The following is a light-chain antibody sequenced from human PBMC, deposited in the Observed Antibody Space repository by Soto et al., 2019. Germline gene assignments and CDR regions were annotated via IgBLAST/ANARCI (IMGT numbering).Light chain of an antibody. CDR1: QSLVYSDGNTY. Sequence: DVVMTQSPLSLPVTLGQPASISCRSSQSLVYSDGNTYLNWFQQRPGQSPRRLIYKVSNRDSGVPDRFSGSGSGTDVTLTISSLEPEDVAVYYCQHRSNWPWTFGQGTKVDIK. CDR3: QHRSNWPWT. J-gene: IGKJ1*01. CDR2: KVS. V-gene: IGKV2-30*01.